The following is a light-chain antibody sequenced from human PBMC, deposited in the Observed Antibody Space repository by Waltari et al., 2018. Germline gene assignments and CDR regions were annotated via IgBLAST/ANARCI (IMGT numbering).Light chain of an antibody. J-gene: IGLJ2*01. CDR2: DVS. CDR3: CSYAGSYTLV. Sequence: QSALTQPSPVSGSPVQSVTISCPGTSSDVGGYNSVSWYHQHPGKAPTLMIYDVSQRPSGVPDRFSGSKSGNTASLTISGLQAEDEADYYCCSYAGSYTLVFGGGTKLTVL. V-gene: IGLV2-11*01. CDR1: SSDVGGYNS.